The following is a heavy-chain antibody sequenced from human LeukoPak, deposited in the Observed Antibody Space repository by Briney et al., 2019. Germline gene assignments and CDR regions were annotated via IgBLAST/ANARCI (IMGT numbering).Heavy chain of an antibody. J-gene: IGHJ4*02. Sequence: ASVKVSCKASGYTFTSYAMHWVRQAPGQRLEWMGWINAGNGNTKYSQKFQGRVTITRDTSASTAYMELSSLRSEDTVVYYCASRGGSGSYYNTDYYFDYWGQGTLVTVSS. CDR1: GYTFTSYA. V-gene: IGHV1-3*01. CDR2: INAGNGNT. D-gene: IGHD3-10*01. CDR3: ASRGGSGSYYNTDYYFDY.